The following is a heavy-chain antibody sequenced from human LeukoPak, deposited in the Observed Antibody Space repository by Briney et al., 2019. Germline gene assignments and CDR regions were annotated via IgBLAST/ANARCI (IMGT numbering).Heavy chain of an antibody. CDR2: MNPNSGNT. J-gene: IGHJ4*02. D-gene: IGHD3-10*01. V-gene: IGHV1-8*01. CDR3: ARSISMVWGVIKGLDY. CDR1: GYTFTSYD. Sequence: ASVKVSCKASGYTFTSYDINWVRQATGQGLEWMGWMNPNSGNTGYAQKFQGRVTMTKNTSISTAYMELSSLRSEDTAVYYCARSISMVWGVIKGLDYWGQGTLVTDSS.